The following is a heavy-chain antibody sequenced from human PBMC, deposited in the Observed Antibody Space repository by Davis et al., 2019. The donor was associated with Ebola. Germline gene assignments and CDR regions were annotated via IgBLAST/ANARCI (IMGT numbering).Heavy chain of an antibody. V-gene: IGHV1-2*06. J-gene: IGHJ4*02. CDR1: GYTFTGYY. Sequence: ASVTVSCKASGYTFTGYYMHWVRQAPGQGLEWMGRINPNSGGTNYAQKFQGRVTMTRDTSISTAYLELSRLRSDDTAVYYCASGTTVTTGFDNWGQGTLVTVSS. D-gene: IGHD4-17*01. CDR2: INPNSGGT. CDR3: ASGTTVTTGFDN.